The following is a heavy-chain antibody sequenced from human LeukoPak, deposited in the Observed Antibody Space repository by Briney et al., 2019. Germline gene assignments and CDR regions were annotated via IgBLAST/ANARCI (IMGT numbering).Heavy chain of an antibody. CDR1: RYTFTGYY. CDR3: ATVYSSGWNFHY. D-gene: IGHD6-19*01. J-gene: IGHJ4*02. Sequence: ASVKVSCKASRYTFTGYYMHWVRQAPGQGLEWMGWINPNSGGTNYAQNFQGRVTLTRDTSISTAYMELSRLRSDDTAVYYCATVYSSGWNFHYWGQGTLVTVSS. CDR2: INPNSGGT. V-gene: IGHV1-2*02.